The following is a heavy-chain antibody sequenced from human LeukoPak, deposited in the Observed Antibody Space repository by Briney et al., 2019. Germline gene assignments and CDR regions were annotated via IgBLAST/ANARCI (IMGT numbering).Heavy chain of an antibody. CDR1: GFTFSYYA. J-gene: IGHJ4*02. CDR3: ARPIDNGSGSYYFDH. V-gene: IGHV3-30-3*01. Sequence: GRSLRLSCAASGFTFSYYAMHWVRQAPGKGLEWVAVISYDGSNEYYADSVKGRFTISRDNSKNTLSLQMNTLRPEDTAVYYCARPIDNGSGSYYFDHWGQGTLVTVSS. CDR2: ISYDGSNE. D-gene: IGHD3-10*01.